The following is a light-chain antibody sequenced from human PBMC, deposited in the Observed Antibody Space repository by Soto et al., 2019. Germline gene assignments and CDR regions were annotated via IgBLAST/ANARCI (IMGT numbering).Light chain of an antibody. CDR2: EVS. J-gene: IGLJ2*01. Sequence: QSALTQPASVSGSPGQSMTISCTGTSSDVGGYNYVSWYQQHPGKAPKLMIYEVSNRPSGVSNRFSGSKSGNTASLTISGLHAEDEADYYCSSYTSSSTLVVFGGGTKVTVL. CDR1: SSDVGGYNY. V-gene: IGLV2-14*01. CDR3: SSYTSSSTLVV.